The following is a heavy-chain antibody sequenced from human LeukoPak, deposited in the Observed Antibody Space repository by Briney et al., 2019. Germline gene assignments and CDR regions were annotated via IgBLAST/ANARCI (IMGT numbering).Heavy chain of an antibody. V-gene: IGHV3-49*03. CDR2: IRSKHYGGAI. J-gene: IGHJ6*03. CDR1: GFTFGDYA. D-gene: IGHD3-10*02. Sequence: GRSLRLSCTASGFTFGDYAMSWFRQAPGKGLEWVGFIRSKHYGGAIEYAASVRGRFTISRDDSKSIAYLEMNSLKTEDTAAYSCARIQLGGAPHVYYYSYMDVWGKGTTVTVSS. CDR3: ARIQLGGAPHVYYYSYMDV.